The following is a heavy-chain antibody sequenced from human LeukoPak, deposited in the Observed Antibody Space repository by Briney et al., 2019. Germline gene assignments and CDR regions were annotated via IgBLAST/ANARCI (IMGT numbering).Heavy chain of an antibody. CDR2: FDPEDGAR. CDR3: ATGYTYDYSLY. J-gene: IGHJ4*02. D-gene: IGHD5-18*01. CDR1: GDTVTGFS. V-gene: IGHV1-24*01. Sequence: GASVKVSCKVSGDTVTGFSIHWVRQAPGHGLEWMGGFDPEDGARIFAQKFQGRVTTTEDTSTDTAYVDLSSLRSEDTAVYYCATGYTYDYSLYWGQGTLVTVSS.